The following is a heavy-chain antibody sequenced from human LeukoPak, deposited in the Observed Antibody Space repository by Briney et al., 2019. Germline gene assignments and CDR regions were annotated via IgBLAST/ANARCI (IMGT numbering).Heavy chain of an antibody. J-gene: IGHJ4*02. Sequence: GGSLRLSCAASGFTFSSYWMTWVRQPPGRGREWVAKIKQDGSEKYYVDSVKGRFTISRDNAKNSLYLQMNSLRAEDTAVYYCARDLRSAADYWGQGTLVTVSS. CDR2: IKQDGSEK. CDR3: ARDLRSAADY. CDR1: GFTFSSYW. V-gene: IGHV3-7*01.